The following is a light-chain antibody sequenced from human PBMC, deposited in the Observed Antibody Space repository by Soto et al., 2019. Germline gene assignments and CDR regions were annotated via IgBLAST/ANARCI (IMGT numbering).Light chain of an antibody. V-gene: IGKV3-20*01. CDR3: HQYSTSPYT. CDR2: GAS. Sequence: EIVLTQSPGTLSLSPGERATLSCRASQSVSSDYLAWYQQNLGQAPRLLIYGASSRATGIPDRFSGSGSGTDFTLTISRLEPEDFAMYYCHQYSTSPYTFGQGTKLEIK. J-gene: IGKJ2*01. CDR1: QSVSSDY.